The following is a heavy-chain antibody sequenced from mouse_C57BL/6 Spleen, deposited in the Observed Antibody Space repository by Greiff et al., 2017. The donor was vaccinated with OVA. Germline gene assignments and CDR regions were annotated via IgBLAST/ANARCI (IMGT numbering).Heavy chain of an antibody. V-gene: IGHV1-59*01. CDR3: ARSGTYYAMDY. J-gene: IGHJ4*01. CDR2: IDPSDSYT. CDR1: GYTFTSYW. D-gene: IGHD4-1*01. Sequence: QVQLQQPGAELVRPGTSVKLSCKASGYTFTSYWMHWVKQRPGQGLAWIGVIDPSDSYTNYNQKFKGKATLTVDTSSSTAYMQLSSLTSEDSAVYYCARSGTYYAMDYWGQGTSVTVSS.